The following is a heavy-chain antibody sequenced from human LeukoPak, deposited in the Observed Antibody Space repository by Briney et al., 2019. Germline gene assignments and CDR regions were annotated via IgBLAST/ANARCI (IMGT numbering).Heavy chain of an antibody. CDR2: IKAKAHGGTI. CDR3: TTDGVGVEGATYDN. Sequence: GGSLRLSCAASGFTFRSYGMSWVRQAPGKGLEWVGRIKAKAHGGTIEYAAPVKGRFTISRDDSKNTLYLQMNSLKTEDTAVYYCTTDGVGVEGATYDNWGQGTLVTVSS. D-gene: IGHD1-26*01. V-gene: IGHV3-15*01. CDR1: GFTFRSYG. J-gene: IGHJ4*02.